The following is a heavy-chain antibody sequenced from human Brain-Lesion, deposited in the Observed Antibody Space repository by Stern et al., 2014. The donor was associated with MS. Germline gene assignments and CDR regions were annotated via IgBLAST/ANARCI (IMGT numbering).Heavy chain of an antibody. CDR2: INPNTGGT. V-gene: IGHV1-2*02. CDR1: GYIFTGYY. D-gene: IGHD3-3*01. Sequence: VQLVKSGAEVKKPGASVKVSCKTSGYIFTGYYIHWVRQAPGQGLEWMAWINPNTGGTKYAQKLQGRVTMSRDTSISTAYVELSSLTSDDTAVYYCARDQRGITIFGVVTDYYYLGMDVWGQGTTVTVSS. J-gene: IGHJ6*02. CDR3: ARDQRGITIFGVVTDYYYLGMDV.